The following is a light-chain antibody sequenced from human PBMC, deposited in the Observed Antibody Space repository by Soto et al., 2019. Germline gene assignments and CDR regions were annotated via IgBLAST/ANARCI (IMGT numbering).Light chain of an antibody. Sequence: EIVLTQSPGTLSLSPGERVTLSCRASQNILSNLAWYQQKPGQAPRLLIYGASSRATGIPDRFSGSGSGTDFTLTISRLEPEDFAVYYCQQYGSSPTFGQGTKVDIK. CDR2: GAS. V-gene: IGKV3-20*01. CDR1: QNILSN. CDR3: QQYGSSPT. J-gene: IGKJ1*01.